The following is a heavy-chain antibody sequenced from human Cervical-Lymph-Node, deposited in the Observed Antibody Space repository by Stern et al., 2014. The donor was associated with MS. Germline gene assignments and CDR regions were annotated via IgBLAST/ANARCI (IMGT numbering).Heavy chain of an antibody. J-gene: IGHJ4*02. CDR2: ISGSGGRT. CDR3: AKRIVVVPAAIAATSVDY. D-gene: IGHD2-2*01. V-gene: IGHV3-23*04. Sequence: EVQLVESGGGLVQPGGSLRLSCAASGFTFSSYAMSWVRQAPGKGLEWVSAISGSGGRTYYADSVKGRFTISRDNSKNTLYLQMNSLRAEDTAVYYCAKRIVVVPAAIAATSVDYWGQGTLVTVSS. CDR1: GFTFSSYA.